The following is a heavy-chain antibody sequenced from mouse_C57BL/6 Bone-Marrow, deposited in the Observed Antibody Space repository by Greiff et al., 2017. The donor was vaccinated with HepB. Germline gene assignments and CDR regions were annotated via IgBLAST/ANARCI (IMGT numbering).Heavy chain of an antibody. Sequence: VQLQQSGPELVKPGASVKMSCKASGYTFTDYNMHWVKQSHGKSLEWIGYINPNNGGTSYNQKFKGKATFTVNKSSSTAYMELRSLTSEDSAVYYCARGDYDYLIRHWYFDVGGTGTTVTVSS. CDR1: GYTFTDYN. V-gene: IGHV1-22*01. CDR2: INPNNGGT. J-gene: IGHJ1*03. D-gene: IGHD2-4*01. CDR3: ARGDYDYLIRHWYFDV.